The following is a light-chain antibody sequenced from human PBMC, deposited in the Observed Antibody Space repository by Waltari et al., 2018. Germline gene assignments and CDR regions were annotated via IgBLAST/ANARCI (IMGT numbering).Light chain of an antibody. CDR1: NLGNKF. CDR2: RDK. Sequence: SYELTQPPSLSVSPGQTASLTCSGDNLGNKFASWYRQKPGQSPVVVIYRDKKRPSGIPERISGSNSGNTATLTISETQAMDEADYYCQAWDSSAVVFGGGTKLTVL. V-gene: IGLV3-1*01. CDR3: QAWDSSAVV. J-gene: IGLJ2*01.